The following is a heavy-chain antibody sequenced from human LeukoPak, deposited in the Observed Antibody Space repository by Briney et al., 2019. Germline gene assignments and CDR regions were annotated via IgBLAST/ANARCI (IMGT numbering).Heavy chain of an antibody. Sequence: PGGSLRLSCAASGFTFSSYWMHWVRQAPGKGLVWVSRINSDGSSTSYADSVKGRFTISRDNAKNTLYLQMDSLRAEDTAVYYCAKDREYYYDSSGYYHGYYFDYWGQGTLVTVSS. V-gene: IGHV3-74*01. CDR3: AKDREYYYDSSGYYHGYYFDY. D-gene: IGHD3-22*01. J-gene: IGHJ4*02. CDR1: GFTFSSYW. CDR2: INSDGSST.